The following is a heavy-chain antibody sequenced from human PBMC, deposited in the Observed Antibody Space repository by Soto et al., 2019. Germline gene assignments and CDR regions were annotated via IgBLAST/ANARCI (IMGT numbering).Heavy chain of an antibody. J-gene: IGHJ4*02. CDR3: ATAQKHVNRYCSGGSCYSGVFFDY. D-gene: IGHD2-15*01. Sequence: ASVKVSCKVSGYTLTELSMHWVRQAPGKGLEWIGGFDPEDGETIYAQKFQGRVTMTEDTSTDKAYMELSSLRSEDTAVYYCATAQKHVNRYCSGGSCYSGVFFDYWGQGTLVTVSS. V-gene: IGHV1-24*01. CDR1: GYTLTELS. CDR2: FDPEDGET.